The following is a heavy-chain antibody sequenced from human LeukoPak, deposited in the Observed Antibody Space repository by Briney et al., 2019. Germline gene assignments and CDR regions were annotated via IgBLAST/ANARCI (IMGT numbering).Heavy chain of an antibody. CDR2: IYYSGST. D-gene: IGHD6-6*01. V-gene: IGHV4-59*01. Sequence: SETLSLTCTVSGGSISSYYWSWIRQPPGGGLEWIGYIYYSGSTNYNPSLKSRVTISVDTSKNQFSLKLSSVTAADTAVYYCARTEYSSSSASAFDIWGQGTMVTVSS. CDR3: ARTEYSSSSASAFDI. CDR1: GGSISSYY. J-gene: IGHJ3*02.